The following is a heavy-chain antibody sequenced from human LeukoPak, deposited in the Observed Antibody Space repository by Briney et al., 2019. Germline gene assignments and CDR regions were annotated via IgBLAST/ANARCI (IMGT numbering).Heavy chain of an antibody. D-gene: IGHD3-16*01. CDR3: ARASSWGSYFDY. J-gene: IGHJ4*02. CDR2: INPDSGGT. CDR1: GYTFTDYY. Sequence: ASVKVSCKASGYTFTDYYMHWVRQAPGQGLEWMGWINPDSGGTNSAQKFQGRVSMTRDTSISTAYMELSRLRSDDTAVYYCARASSWGSYFDYWGQGTLVTVSS. V-gene: IGHV1-2*02.